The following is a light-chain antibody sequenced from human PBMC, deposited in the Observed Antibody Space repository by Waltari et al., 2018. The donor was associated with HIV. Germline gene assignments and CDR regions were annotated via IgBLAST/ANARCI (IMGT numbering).Light chain of an antibody. J-gene: IGLJ2*01. Sequence: QSALTQPASVSGSPGQSITISCTGTSSDVGGYNYVSWYQQQHPGKAPKLLIYEVYKRPSGVSARFSGSKSGNTASLTISGLQAEDEADVYCSSCTTNNTVIFGGGTKLTVL. V-gene: IGLV2-14*01. CDR2: EVY. CDR1: SSDVGGYNY. CDR3: SSCTTNNTVI.